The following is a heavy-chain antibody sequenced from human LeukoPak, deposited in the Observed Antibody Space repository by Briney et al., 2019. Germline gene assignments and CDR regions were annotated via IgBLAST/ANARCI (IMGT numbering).Heavy chain of an antibody. CDR3: ARARYCSSTSCYSDPYYFDY. V-gene: IGHV1-69*01. CDR2: IIPIFGTA. CDR1: GGTFSSYA. J-gene: IGHJ4*02. D-gene: IGHD2-2*01. Sequence: SVKVSCKASGGTFSSYAISWVRQAPGQGLEWMGGIIPIFGTANYAQKFQGRVTITADESTSTACMELSSLRSEDTAVYYCARARYCSSTSCYSDPYYFDYWGQGTLVTVSS.